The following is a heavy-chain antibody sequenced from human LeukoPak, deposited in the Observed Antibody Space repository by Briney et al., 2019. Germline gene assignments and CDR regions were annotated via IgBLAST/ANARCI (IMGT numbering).Heavy chain of an antibody. Sequence: SETLSLTCTVSGDSISSGDYYWSWIRQPPGKGLEWIGYIYYSGSTNYNPSLKSRVTISVDTSKNQFSLKLSSVTAADTAVYYCARAVVVAATGWFDPWGQGTLVTVSS. CDR3: ARAVVVAATGWFDP. CDR2: IYYSGST. J-gene: IGHJ5*02. V-gene: IGHV4-61*08. CDR1: GDSISSGDYY. D-gene: IGHD2-15*01.